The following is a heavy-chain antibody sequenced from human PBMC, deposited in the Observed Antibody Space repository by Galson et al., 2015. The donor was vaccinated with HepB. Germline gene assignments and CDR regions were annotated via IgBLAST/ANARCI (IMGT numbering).Heavy chain of an antibody. D-gene: IGHD6-19*01. Sequence: SETLSLTCTVSGGSISSYYWSWIRQPPGKGLEWIGYIYYSGSTNYNPSLKSRVTISVDTSKNQFSLKLSSVTAADTAVYYCARHSGWYEGEYYFDYWGQGTLVTVSS. CDR1: GGSISSYY. J-gene: IGHJ4*02. CDR2: IYYSGST. V-gene: IGHV4-59*08. CDR3: ARHSGWYEGEYYFDY.